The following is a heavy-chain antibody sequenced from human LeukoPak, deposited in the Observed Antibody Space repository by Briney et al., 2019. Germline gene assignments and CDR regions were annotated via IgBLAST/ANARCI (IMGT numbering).Heavy chain of an antibody. J-gene: IGHJ4*02. Sequence: GGSLRLSCAASGFTFSSYAMSWVRQAPGKGLEWVSFIRSSSTYILYADSVRGRFTISRDNAKNSLYLQMNSQRVEDTAVYYCARGHSTDYWGQGTLVTVSS. CDR1: GFTFSSYA. V-gene: IGHV3-21*01. CDR2: IRSSSTYI. D-gene: IGHD5/OR15-5a*01. CDR3: ARGHSTDY.